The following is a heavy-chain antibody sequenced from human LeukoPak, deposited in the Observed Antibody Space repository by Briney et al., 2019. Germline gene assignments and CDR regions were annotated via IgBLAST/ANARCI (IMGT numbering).Heavy chain of an antibody. V-gene: IGHV3-53*01. Sequence: PGGSLRLSCAASGFTVNSNDMTWVRQAPGKGLEWVSLICSGGDTYYADSVKGRFTISRDNSKNTLYLQMNSLRAEDTAVYYCARVVDHDYGDYYLDYWGQGTLVTVSS. D-gene: IGHD4-17*01. J-gene: IGHJ4*02. CDR1: GFTVNSND. CDR2: ICSGGDT. CDR3: ARVVDHDYGDYYLDY.